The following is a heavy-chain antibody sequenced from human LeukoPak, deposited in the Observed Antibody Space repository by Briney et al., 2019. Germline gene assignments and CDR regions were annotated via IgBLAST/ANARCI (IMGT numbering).Heavy chain of an antibody. CDR2: INPNSGGT. Sequence: GASVKVSCKASGYTFTGYYMHWVRQAPGQGLEWMGWINPNSGGTNYAQKFQGWVTMTRDTSISTAYMELSRLRSDDTAVYYCARGDRIAAAGNDYWGQGTLATVSS. V-gene: IGHV1-2*04. J-gene: IGHJ4*02. CDR1: GYTFTGYY. D-gene: IGHD6-13*01. CDR3: ARGDRIAAAGNDY.